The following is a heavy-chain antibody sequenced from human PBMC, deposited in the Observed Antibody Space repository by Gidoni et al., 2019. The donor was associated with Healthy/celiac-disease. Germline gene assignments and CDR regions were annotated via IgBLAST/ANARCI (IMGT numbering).Heavy chain of an antibody. V-gene: IGHV4-34*01. Sequence: QVQLQQWGAGLLKPSETLSLTCAVYGGSFSGYYWSWIRQPPGNGLEWIGEINHSGSTNYNPSLKSRVTISVDTSKNQFSLKLSSVTAADTAVYYCARVRRYCSGGSCYVGDYWGQGTLVTVSS. CDR1: GGSFSGYY. CDR3: ARVRRYCSGGSCYVGDY. D-gene: IGHD2-15*01. J-gene: IGHJ4*02. CDR2: INHSGST.